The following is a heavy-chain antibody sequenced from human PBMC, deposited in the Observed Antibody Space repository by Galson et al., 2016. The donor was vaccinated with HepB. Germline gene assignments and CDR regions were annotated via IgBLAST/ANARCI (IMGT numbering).Heavy chain of an antibody. Sequence: SLRLSCAASGFTFSSYWMYWVRQAPGKVLVWVSRINSDGSRTSYADSVKGRSTISRDNAKNTLYLQMNSLKAEDTAVYYCARERVDIVVGPVAMPGYYYYSLDGWGQGTTVNVSS. V-gene: IGHV3-74*01. CDR3: ARERVDIVVGPVAMPGYYYYSLDG. J-gene: IGHJ6*02. CDR2: INSDGSRT. CDR1: GFTFSSYW. D-gene: IGHD2-2*01.